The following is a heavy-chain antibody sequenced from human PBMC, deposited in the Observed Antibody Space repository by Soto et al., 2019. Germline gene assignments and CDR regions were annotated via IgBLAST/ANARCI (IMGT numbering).Heavy chain of an antibody. V-gene: IGHV3-30*18. CDR3: AKDPPWRRYGSGTYRPRYYFDF. J-gene: IGHJ4*02. Sequence: QVQLVESGGGVVQPGRSLRLSCAATGFTFSSYGMHWVRQAPGKGLEWVAVISYDGSNKYYTDSVKGRFTISRDNSKNTLYLQMNSLRTEDMAVYYCAKDPPWRRYGSGTYRPRYYFDFWGQGTLVTVSS. D-gene: IGHD3-10*01. CDR2: ISYDGSNK. CDR1: GFTFSSYG.